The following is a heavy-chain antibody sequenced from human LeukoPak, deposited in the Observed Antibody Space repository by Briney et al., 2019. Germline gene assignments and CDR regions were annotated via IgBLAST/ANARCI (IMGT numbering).Heavy chain of an antibody. CDR2: IYYSGST. D-gene: IGHD3-10*01. V-gene: IGHV4-39*01. CDR3: ARHVGGSGSHDAFEI. J-gene: IGHJ3*02. Sequence: SETLSLTCTLTGGSISSSSCYWGWIRQPPGKGLEWIGSIYYSGSTYYNPSLKSRVTISVDTSKNQFSLKLSSVTAADTAVYYCARHVGGSGSHDAFEIWGQGTMVTVSS. CDR1: GGSISSSSCY.